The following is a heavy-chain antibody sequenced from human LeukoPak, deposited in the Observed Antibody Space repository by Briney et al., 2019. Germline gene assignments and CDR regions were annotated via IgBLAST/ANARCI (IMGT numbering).Heavy chain of an antibody. J-gene: IGHJ4*02. D-gene: IGHD6-13*01. CDR1: GYTFTSYD. Sequence: ASVKVSCKASGYTFTSYDINWVRQATGQGLEWMGWMNPNSGNTGYAQKFQGRVTMTRNTSISTAYMELSSLRSEDTAVYYCAKSLRERREFIPAGGTLNRLFDYWGQGNLVTVSS. V-gene: IGHV1-8*01. CDR3: AKSLRERREFIPAGGTLNRLFDY. CDR2: MNPNSGNT.